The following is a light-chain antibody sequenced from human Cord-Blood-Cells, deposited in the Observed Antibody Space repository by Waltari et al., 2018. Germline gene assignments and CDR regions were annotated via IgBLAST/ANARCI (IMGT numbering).Light chain of an antibody. J-gene: IGLJ3*02. CDR1: SSDVGGYNY. CDR2: HVS. CDR3: CSYAGSYTWV. Sequence: QSALTQPRSVSGSPGQSVTTSCTGTSSDVGGYNYVTWYQQHPGKAPKLMIYHVSKRPSGVPDRFSGSKSGNTASLTISGLQAEDEADYYCCSYAGSYTWVFGGGTKLTVL. V-gene: IGLV2-11*01.